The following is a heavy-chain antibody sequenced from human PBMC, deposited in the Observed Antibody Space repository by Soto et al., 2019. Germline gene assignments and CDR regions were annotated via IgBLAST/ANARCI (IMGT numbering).Heavy chain of an antibody. D-gene: IGHD3-16*02. CDR1: GGSISSSSYY. V-gene: IGHV4-39*01. CDR3: VRGSYDYVWGSYRLDY. J-gene: IGHJ4*02. CDR2: IYYSGST. Sequence: SETLSLTCTVSGGSISSSSYYWGWIRQPPGKGLEWIGSIYYSGSTYYNPSLKSRVTISVDTSKNQFSLKLSSVTAADTAVYYCVRGSYDYVWGSYRLDYWGQGTLVTVSS.